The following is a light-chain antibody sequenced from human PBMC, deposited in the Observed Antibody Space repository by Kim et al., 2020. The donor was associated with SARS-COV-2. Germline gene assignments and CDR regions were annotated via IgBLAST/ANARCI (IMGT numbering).Light chain of an antibody. J-gene: IGLJ3*02. CDR3: QVWDRSSDHPNWV. CDR1: NIGGKT. V-gene: IGLV3-21*04. CDR2: YDS. Sequence: SYELTQPPSVSVAPGKTARITCGGNNIGGKTVHWYQQKPGQAPVLVIYYDSDRPSGIPERFSGSNSGNTATLTINRVEAGDEADYYCQVWDRSSDHPNWV.